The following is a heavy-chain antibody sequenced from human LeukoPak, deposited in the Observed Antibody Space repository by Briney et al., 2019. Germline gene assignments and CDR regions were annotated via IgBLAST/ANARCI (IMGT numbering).Heavy chain of an antibody. Sequence: GGSLRLSCAASGFTFSSYWMSWVRQAPGKGLEWVANIKQDGSEKYYVDSVKGRFTISRDNAKNSLYLQMNSLRAEDTAVYYCARDPPLYYYGSGSSYFDYWGQGTLVTVSS. J-gene: IGHJ4*02. CDR3: ARDPPLYYYGSGSSYFDY. CDR1: GFTFSSYW. D-gene: IGHD3-10*01. CDR2: IKQDGSEK. V-gene: IGHV3-7*01.